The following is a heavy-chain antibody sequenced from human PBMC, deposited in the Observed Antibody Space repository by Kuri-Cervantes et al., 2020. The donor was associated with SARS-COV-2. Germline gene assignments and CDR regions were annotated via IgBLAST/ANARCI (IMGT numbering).Heavy chain of an antibody. V-gene: IGHV3-7*01. CDR2: IEQDGSEK. CDR1: GFTFSSYW. CDR3: AKTAVAGYNWFDP. Sequence: GGSLRLSCAASGFTFSSYWMSWVRQAPGKGLEWVANIEQDGSEKYYVDSVKGRFTISRDNAKNSLYLQMNSLRAEDTAVYYCAKTAVAGYNWFDPWGQGTLVTVSS. J-gene: IGHJ5*02. D-gene: IGHD6-19*01.